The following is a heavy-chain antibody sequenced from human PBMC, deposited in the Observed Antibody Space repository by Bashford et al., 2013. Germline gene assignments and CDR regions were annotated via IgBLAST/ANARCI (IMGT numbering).Heavy chain of an antibody. V-gene: IGHV4-34*01. CDR3: ARARKKRVVAATTKGTGLWFDY. CDR1: GGSFSGYY. J-gene: IGHJ4*02. Sequence: SSETLSLTCAVYGGSFSGYYWSWIRQPPGKGLEWIGEINHSGSTNYNPSLKSRVTISVDTSKNQFSLKLSSVTAADTAVYYCARARKKRVVAATTKGTGLWFDYVGPGNPGHRLL. CDR2: INHSGST. D-gene: IGHD2-15*01.